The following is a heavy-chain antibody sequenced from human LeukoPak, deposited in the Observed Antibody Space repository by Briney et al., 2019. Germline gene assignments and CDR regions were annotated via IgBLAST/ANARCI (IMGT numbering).Heavy chain of an antibody. CDR3: AREVRYSSGLYYFDY. CDR2: ISSSSSYI. J-gene: IGHJ4*02. CDR1: GFTFSSYS. D-gene: IGHD6-19*01. Sequence: GGSLRLSCAASGFTFSSYSMNWVRQAPGKGLEWVPPISSSSSYIYYADSVKGRFTISRDNAKNSLYLQMNSLRAEDTAVYYCAREVRYSSGLYYFDYWGQGTLVTVSS. V-gene: IGHV3-21*01.